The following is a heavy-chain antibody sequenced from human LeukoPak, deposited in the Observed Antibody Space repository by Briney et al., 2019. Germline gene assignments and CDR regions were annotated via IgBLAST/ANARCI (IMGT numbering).Heavy chain of an antibody. CDR3: APPLNTASVVIDY. CDR2: IRYDGTET. Sequence: GGSLRLSCAASGFTFSTFGMHWVRQAPGKGLEWVAFIRYDGTETYYSDSVKGRFTISRDNSKNTVFLHMNSLRGEDTAVYYCAPPLNTASVVIDYWGQGTLATVSS. V-gene: IGHV3-30*02. CDR1: GFTFSTFG. J-gene: IGHJ4*02. D-gene: IGHD5-18*01.